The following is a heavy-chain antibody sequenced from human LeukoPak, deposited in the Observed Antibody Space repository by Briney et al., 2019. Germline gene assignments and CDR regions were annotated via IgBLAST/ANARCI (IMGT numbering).Heavy chain of an antibody. Sequence: SGGPRRLSCAASGFTFSSYSMNWVRQAPGKGLEGVANKNQDGSSRYYVDSVRGRFTSSRDNAKNSLYLQMSRLTDDATAVYLCARLIWGSGTARLDLWGRGTLVTVST. CDR3: ARLIWGSGTARLDL. D-gene: IGHD2-21*02. CDR2: KNQDGSSR. CDR1: GFTFSSYS. V-gene: IGHV3-7*01. J-gene: IGHJ2*01.